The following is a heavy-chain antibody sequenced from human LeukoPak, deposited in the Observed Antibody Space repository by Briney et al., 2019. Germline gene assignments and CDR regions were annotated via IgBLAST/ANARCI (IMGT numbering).Heavy chain of an antibody. J-gene: IGHJ4*02. Sequence: GGSLRLSCATSGFTFSSYAMNWVRQAPGKGLEWVSAISGSGGSTYYADSVKGRFTISRDNSKNTLYLQMNSLRAEDTAVYYCAKDLVAYYDILTGSMETGFDYWGQGTLVTVSS. CDR2: ISGSGGST. D-gene: IGHD3-9*01. CDR3: AKDLVAYYDILTGSMETGFDY. V-gene: IGHV3-23*01. CDR1: GFTFSSYA.